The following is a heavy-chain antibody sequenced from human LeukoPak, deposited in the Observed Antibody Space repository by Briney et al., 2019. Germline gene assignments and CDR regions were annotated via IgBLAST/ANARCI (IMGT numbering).Heavy chain of an antibody. V-gene: IGHV4-59*01. CDR1: GGSISSYY. D-gene: IGHD2-15*01. J-gene: IGHJ3*02. Sequence: SETLSLTCTVSGGSISSYYWSWIRQPPGKGLEWIGYIFYSGSTNYNPSLKSRVTISVDTSKNQFSLKVSSVTAADTAVYYCARGRGREGDDAFDIWGQGTMVNVSS. CDR2: IFYSGST. CDR3: ARGRGREGDDAFDI.